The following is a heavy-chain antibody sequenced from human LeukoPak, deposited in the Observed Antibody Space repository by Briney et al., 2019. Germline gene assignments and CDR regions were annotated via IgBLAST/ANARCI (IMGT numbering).Heavy chain of an antibody. D-gene: IGHD1-26*01. J-gene: IGHJ4*02. CDR3: AKAPGPYSGSYWGYFDN. CDR1: GFTFSSYA. Sequence: GGSLRLSCAASGFTFSSYAMSWVRQAPGKGLEWVSAISGSGGSTYYADSVKGRFTISRDNSKNTLYLQMNSLRAEDTAVYYCAKAPGPYSGSYWGYFDNWGQGTLVTVSS. CDR2: ISGSGGST. V-gene: IGHV3-23*01.